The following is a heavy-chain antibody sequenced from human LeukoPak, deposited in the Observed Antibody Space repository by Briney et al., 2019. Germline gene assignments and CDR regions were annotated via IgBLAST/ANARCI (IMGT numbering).Heavy chain of an antibody. CDR2: TYTSGST. V-gene: IGHV4-61*02. CDR3: ARLRSGYYYYMDV. Sequence: PSETLSLTCTVSGGSISSGSYYWSWIRQPAGKGLEWIGRTYTSGSTNYNPSLKSRVTISVDTSKNQFSLRLSSVTAADTAVYYCARLRSGYYYYMDVWGKGTTVTISS. CDR1: GGSISSGSYY. J-gene: IGHJ6*03.